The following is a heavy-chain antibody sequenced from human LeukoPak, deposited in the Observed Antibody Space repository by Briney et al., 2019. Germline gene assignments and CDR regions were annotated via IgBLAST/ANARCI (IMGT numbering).Heavy chain of an antibody. CDR3: ARGYYDSSDAIDY. Sequence: GGSLRLSCAASGFTFSSYGMHWVRQAPXXXXXWVSRIKSDGSSTSYADSVKGRFTISRDNAKNTLYLQMNSLRAEDTAVYYCARGYYDSSDAIDYWGQGTLVTVSS. CDR2: IKSDGSST. D-gene: IGHD3-22*01. V-gene: IGHV3-74*01. J-gene: IGHJ4*02. CDR1: GFTFSSYG.